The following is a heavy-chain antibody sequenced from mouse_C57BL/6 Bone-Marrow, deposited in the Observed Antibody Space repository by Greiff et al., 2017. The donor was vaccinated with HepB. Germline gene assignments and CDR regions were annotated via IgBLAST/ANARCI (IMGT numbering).Heavy chain of an antibody. D-gene: IGHD1-1*01. CDR3: ARRGYGSSWYFDV. Sequence: QVQLQQPGAELVMPGASVKLSCKASGYTFTSYWMHWVKQRPGQGLEWIGEIDPSDSYTNYNQKFKGKSTLTVDKSSSTAYMQLSSLPSEDSAVYYCARRGYGSSWYFDVWGTGTTVTDSS. J-gene: IGHJ1*03. V-gene: IGHV1-69*01. CDR1: GYTFTSYW. CDR2: IDPSDSYT.